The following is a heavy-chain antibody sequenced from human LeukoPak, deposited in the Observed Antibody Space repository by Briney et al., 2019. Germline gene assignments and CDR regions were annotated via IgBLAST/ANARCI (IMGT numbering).Heavy chain of an antibody. D-gene: IGHD2-2*01. CDR2: IIPIFGTA. Sequence: SVKVSCKASGGTFSSYAISWVRQAPGQGLEWMGGIIPIFGTANYAQKFQGRVTITTDESTSTAYMELSSLRSEDTAVYYCASHHVPAAISLGWYYYYMDVWGKGTTVTVSS. CDR1: GGTFSSYA. CDR3: ASHHVPAAISLGWYYYYMDV. V-gene: IGHV1-69*05. J-gene: IGHJ6*03.